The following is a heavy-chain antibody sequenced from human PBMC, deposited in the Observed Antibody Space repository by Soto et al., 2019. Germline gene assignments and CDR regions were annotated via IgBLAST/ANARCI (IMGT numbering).Heavy chain of an antibody. V-gene: IGHV1-69*12. CDR3: ASITGTTGSHNWYFDL. Sequence: QVQLVQSGAEVKKPGSSVKVSCKASGGTFSSYAISWVRQAPGQGLEWMGGIIPIFGTANYAQKFQGRVTITADESTSTADMELSSLRSEDTAVYYCASITGTTGSHNWYFDLWGRGTLVTVSS. J-gene: IGHJ2*01. D-gene: IGHD1-7*01. CDR1: GGTFSSYA. CDR2: IIPIFGTA.